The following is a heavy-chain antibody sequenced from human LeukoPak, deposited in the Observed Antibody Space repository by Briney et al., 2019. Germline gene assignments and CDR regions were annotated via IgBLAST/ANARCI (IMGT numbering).Heavy chain of an antibody. Sequence: SETLSLTCAVYGGSFSGYYWSWIRQPPGKGLEWIGEINHSGSTNYNPSLKSRVTISVDTSKNQFSLKLSSVTAADTAVYYCARGPYDYAWGSYRPRRPFDYWGQGTLVTVSS. CDR1: GGSFSGYY. J-gene: IGHJ4*02. V-gene: IGHV4-34*01. D-gene: IGHD3-16*02. CDR2: INHSGST. CDR3: ARGPYDYAWGSYRPRRPFDY.